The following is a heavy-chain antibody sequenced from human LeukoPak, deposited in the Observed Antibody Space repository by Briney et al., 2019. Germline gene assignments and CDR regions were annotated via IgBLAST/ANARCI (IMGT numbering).Heavy chain of an antibody. CDR2: ISSSSSTI. D-gene: IGHD3-10*01. CDR3: ARDYYGSGSYYNDLGY. J-gene: IGHJ4*02. Sequence: PGGSLRLSCAASGFTFSSYSMNWVRQAPGKGLDGVSYISSSSSTIYYADSVKGRFTISRDNAKNSLYLQMNSLRAEDTAVYYCARDYYGSGSYYNDLGYWGQGTLVTVSS. CDR1: GFTFSSYS. V-gene: IGHV3-48*01.